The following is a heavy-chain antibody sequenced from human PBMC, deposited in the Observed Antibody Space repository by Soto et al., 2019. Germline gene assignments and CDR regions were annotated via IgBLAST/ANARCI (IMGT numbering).Heavy chain of an antibody. CDR3: ARDYYASGSHDY. J-gene: IGHJ4*02. D-gene: IGHD3-10*01. V-gene: IGHV3-7*01. CDR1: GFFFSTYW. CDR2: IRPDGTET. Sequence: EVQLVVSGGGLVQPGGSLTVSCAASGFFFSTYWMTWVRQTPGEGLEWVGNIRPDGTETYYGASVKGRFPISRDNARNSLYLQMRTVRVEDTAVYYCARDYYASGSHDYWGQGTLVTVSS.